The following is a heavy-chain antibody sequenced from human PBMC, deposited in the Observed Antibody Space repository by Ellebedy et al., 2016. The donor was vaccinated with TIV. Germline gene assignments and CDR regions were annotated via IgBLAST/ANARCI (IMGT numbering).Heavy chain of an antibody. D-gene: IGHD6-19*01. V-gene: IGHV3-7*01. CDR1: GFTFSSYW. CDR2: IKQDGSEQ. CDR3: ARDKLQNAVAGSNFDY. Sequence: GGSLRLXCAASGFTFSSYWMSWVCQAPGKGLEWVANIKQDGSEQYYVDSVKGRFTISRDNAKNSLFLQMNSLRAEDTAVYYCARDKLQNAVAGSNFDYWGQGALVTVSS. J-gene: IGHJ4*02.